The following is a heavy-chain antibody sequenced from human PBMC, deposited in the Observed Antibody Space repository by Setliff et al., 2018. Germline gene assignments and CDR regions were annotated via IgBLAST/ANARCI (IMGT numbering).Heavy chain of an antibody. CDR1: DDSISSRHYY. CDR3: ARMSGFLYMDV. V-gene: IGHV4-61*09. D-gene: IGHD3-3*01. Sequence: SETLSLTCTVSDDSISSRHYYWSWIRQPAGKGLEWLGQIYTSWSTNYNPSLKGRATLSIDASKKQFSLKLTSVTAADTAVYYRARMSGFLYMDVWGKGTTVTVSS. CDR2: IYTSWST. J-gene: IGHJ6*03.